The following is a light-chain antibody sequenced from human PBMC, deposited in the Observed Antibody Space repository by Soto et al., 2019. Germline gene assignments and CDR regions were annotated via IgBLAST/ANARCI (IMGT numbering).Light chain of an antibody. V-gene: IGLV3-25*02. Sequence: SSELTQPPSVSVSPGHTARITCSGDALPKQYAHWYQQKPGQAPVVLIYRDTERPSGIPERFSGSSSGTTVTLTISGVLAEDEADYYCQSADSSGTREVFGGGTKLTVL. J-gene: IGLJ2*01. CDR1: ALPKQY. CDR3: QSADSSGTREV. CDR2: RDT.